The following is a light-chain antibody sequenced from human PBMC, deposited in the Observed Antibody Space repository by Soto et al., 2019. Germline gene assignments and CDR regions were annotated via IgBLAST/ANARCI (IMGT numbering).Light chain of an antibody. CDR3: SSYTSSSTLV. V-gene: IGLV2-14*01. CDR2: DVS. Sequence: QSALTQPASVSGSPGQSITISCTGTSSDVGGYNYVSWYQQHPGKAPKLMIYDVSNRPSGVSNRFSGSTSGNTASLTISGLLAEDEAAYYCSSYTSSSTLVFGGGTKLTVL. CDR1: SSDVGGYNY. J-gene: IGLJ2*01.